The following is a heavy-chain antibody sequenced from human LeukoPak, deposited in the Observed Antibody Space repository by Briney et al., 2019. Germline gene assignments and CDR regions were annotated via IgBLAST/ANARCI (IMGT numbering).Heavy chain of an antibody. CDR1: GFTFSSYA. V-gene: IGHV3-30*04. CDR3: ARDPLGPPTYYFDY. Sequence: GGSLRLSCAASGFTFSSYAMHWVRQAPGKGLEWVAVISYDGSNKYYADSVKGRLTISRDNSKNTLYLKLNSLKAEDRAVYYCARDPLGPPTYYFDYGGRGTLVTVS. D-gene: IGHD7-27*01. CDR2: ISYDGSNK. J-gene: IGHJ4*02.